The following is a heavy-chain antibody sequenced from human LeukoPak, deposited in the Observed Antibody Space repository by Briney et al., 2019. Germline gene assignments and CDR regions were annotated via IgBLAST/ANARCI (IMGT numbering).Heavy chain of an antibody. V-gene: IGHV3-53*01. CDR1: GFTVSSYF. D-gene: IGHD1/OR15-1a*01. J-gene: IGHJ6*03. CDR3: ARDGYGNNYMDV. Sequence: GGSVRLSRAASGFTVSSYFMSWVRQAPGKGLEWVSVIYSGGTTYYADSVKGRFTISRDNSKNTLDLQMNSLRAEDMAVYYCARDGYGNNYMDVWGKGTTVTVSS. CDR2: IYSGGTT.